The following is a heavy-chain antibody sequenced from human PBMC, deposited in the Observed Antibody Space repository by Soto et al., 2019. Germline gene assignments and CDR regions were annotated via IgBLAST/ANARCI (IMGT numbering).Heavy chain of an antibody. CDR3: ARDCEVVPAATGGLDY. V-gene: IGHV3-33*01. CDR1: GFTFSSYG. Sequence: GGSLRLSCAASGFTFSSYGMHWVRQAPGKGLEWVAVIWYDGSNKYYADSVKGRFTISRDNSKNTLYLQMNSLRAEDTAVYYCARDCEVVPAATGGLDYWGQGTLVTVSS. D-gene: IGHD2-2*01. J-gene: IGHJ4*02. CDR2: IWYDGSNK.